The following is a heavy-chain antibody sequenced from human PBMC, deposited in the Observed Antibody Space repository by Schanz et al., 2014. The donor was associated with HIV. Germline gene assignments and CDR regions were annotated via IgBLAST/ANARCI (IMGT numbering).Heavy chain of an antibody. CDR3: AREGTAARQFYYYGMDV. Sequence: QVQLVQSGAEVQKPGASVKVSCKASGYTFTSYGITWVRQAPGQGLEWMGWISTYNGNTIYAQKFQGRVTMTTDTSTSTAYMELRSLRSDDTAVYYCAREGTAARQFYYYGMDVWGQGTTVTVSS. CDR1: GYTFTSYG. V-gene: IGHV1-18*01. J-gene: IGHJ6*02. D-gene: IGHD6-6*01. CDR2: ISTYNGNT.